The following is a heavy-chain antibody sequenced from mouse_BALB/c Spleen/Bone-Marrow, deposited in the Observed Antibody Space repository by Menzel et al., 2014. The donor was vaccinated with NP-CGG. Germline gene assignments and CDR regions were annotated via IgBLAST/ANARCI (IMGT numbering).Heavy chain of an antibody. D-gene: IGHD2-4*01. J-gene: IGHJ4*01. Sequence: VQLQQSGGGLVQPGGSRKLSCAASGFTFSSFGMHWVRQAPEKGLEWVAYISSGSSTIYYADTVKGRFTISRDNPKNTLFLQMTSLRSEDTAMYYCTRKGALITHYYATDYWGQGTSVTVSS. V-gene: IGHV5-17*02. CDR1: GFTFSSFG. CDR3: TRKGALITHYYATDY. CDR2: ISSGSSTI.